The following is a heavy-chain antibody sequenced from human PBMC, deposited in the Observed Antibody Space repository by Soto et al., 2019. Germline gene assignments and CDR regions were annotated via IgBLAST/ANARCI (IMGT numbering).Heavy chain of an antibody. CDR2: IYYRGNT. D-gene: IGHD3-10*01. Sequence: XTLSLPCTVSGGSVSRYYWSWVRQPPGKTLEWIGYIYYRGNTHYNPSLKSRCTISVDTSKNQLSLKLSSVTSADTALSYCARVHSSMGHDFFFDHWGQGTLVTVSS. CDR1: GGSVSRYY. J-gene: IGHJ4*02. V-gene: IGHV4-59*02. CDR3: ARVHSSMGHDFFFDH.